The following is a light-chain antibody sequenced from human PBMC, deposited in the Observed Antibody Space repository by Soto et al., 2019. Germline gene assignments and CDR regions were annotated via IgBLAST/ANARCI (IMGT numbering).Light chain of an antibody. V-gene: IGLV2-14*01. CDR3: SSYTSSSTGV. J-gene: IGLJ3*02. CDR1: SSDVGGYNY. CDR2: EVS. Sequence: QSALTQPASVSGSPGQSITISCTGTSSDVGGYNYVSWYQQHPGKAPKLMIYEVSNRPSGVSNRFSGSKSGNTASLTISGLQAEDEADYYCSSYTSSSTGVFGGETKLTVL.